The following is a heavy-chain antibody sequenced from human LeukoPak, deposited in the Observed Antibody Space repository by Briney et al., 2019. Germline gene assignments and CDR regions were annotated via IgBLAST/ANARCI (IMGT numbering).Heavy chain of an antibody. D-gene: IGHD3-22*01. CDR3: ARDHYDSSGYYYLSVTPGVWFDP. CDR1: GFTFSSYW. V-gene: IGHV3-7*01. J-gene: IGHJ5*02. CDR2: IKQDGSEK. Sequence: GGSLRLSCAASGFTFSSYWMSWVRQAPGKGLEWVANIKQDGSEKYYVDSVKGRFTISGDNAKNSLYLQMNSLRAEDTAVYYCARDHYDSSGYYYLSVTPGVWFDPWGQGTLVTVSS.